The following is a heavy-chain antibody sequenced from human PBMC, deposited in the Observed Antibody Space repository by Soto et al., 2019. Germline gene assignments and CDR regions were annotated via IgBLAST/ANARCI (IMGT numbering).Heavy chain of an antibody. CDR1: GFTFSSYA. D-gene: IGHD3-3*01. CDR3: ANGDFWSGYWDY. Sequence: EVQLLESGGGLVQPGGSLRLSCAASGFTFSSYAMSWVRQAPGKGLEWVSAISGSGGSTYYADSVKGRFTISRDNSKNTLYLQMNSLRAEDTAVYYCANGDFWSGYWDYWGQGTLVTVSS. V-gene: IGHV3-23*01. J-gene: IGHJ4*02. CDR2: ISGSGGST.